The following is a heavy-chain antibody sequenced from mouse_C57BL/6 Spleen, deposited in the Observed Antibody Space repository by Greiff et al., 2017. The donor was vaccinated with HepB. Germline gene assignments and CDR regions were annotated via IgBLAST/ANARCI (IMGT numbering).Heavy chain of an antibody. CDR2: ISYDGSN. CDR1: GYSITSGYY. CDR3: AREHYHGYFDV. J-gene: IGHJ1*03. Sequence: EVQLQQSGPGLVKPSQSLSLTCSVTGYSITSGYYWNWIRQFPGNKLEWMGYISYDGSNNYNPSLKNRISITRDTSKNQFFLKLNSVTTEDTATYYCAREHYHGYFDVWGTGTTVTVSS. V-gene: IGHV3-6*01. D-gene: IGHD1-2*01.